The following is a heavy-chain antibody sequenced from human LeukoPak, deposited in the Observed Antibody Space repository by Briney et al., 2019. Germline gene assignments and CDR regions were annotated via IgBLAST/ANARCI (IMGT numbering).Heavy chain of an antibody. CDR1: GFTFSSYS. D-gene: IGHD2-2*01. CDR2: ISSSSSTM. Sequence: PGGSLRLSCAASGFTFSSYSMNWVRQAPGKGLEWVSYISSSSSTMYFADSVKGRFTISRDNAKNSLYLQMNSLRAEDTAVYYCARDLGSSPPIGGPDYWGQGTLVTVSS. J-gene: IGHJ4*02. V-gene: IGHV3-48*01. CDR3: ARDLGSSPPIGGPDY.